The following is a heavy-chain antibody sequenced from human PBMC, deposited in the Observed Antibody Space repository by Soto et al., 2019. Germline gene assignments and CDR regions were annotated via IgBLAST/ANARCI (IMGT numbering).Heavy chain of an antibody. CDR3: ARGGSTPFGLDV. J-gene: IGHJ6*02. V-gene: IGHV3-11*06. CDR1: GFTFSDNC. CDR2: ISSSSTYT. D-gene: IGHD2-2*01. Sequence: PGGSLRLSCAASGFTFSDNCMSWIRQAPGKGLEWVSYISSSSTYTKYADSVKGRFTVSRDNAKNSLYLQMNSLRVEDTAVYYCARGGSTPFGLDVWGQGTTVTVSS.